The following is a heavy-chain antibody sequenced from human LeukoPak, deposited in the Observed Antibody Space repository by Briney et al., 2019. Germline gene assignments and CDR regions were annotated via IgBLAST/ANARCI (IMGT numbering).Heavy chain of an antibody. CDR2: IYYSGST. CDR1: GGSISSSSYY. CDR3: ARDRVAGPYYYYYGMDV. Sequence: SETLSLTCTVSGGSISSSSYYWSWIRQHPGKGLEWIGYIYYSGSTYYNPSLKSRVTISVDTSKNQFSLKLSSVTAADTAVYYCARDRVAGPYYYYYGMDVWGQGTTVTVSS. V-gene: IGHV4-31*03. D-gene: IGHD6-19*01. J-gene: IGHJ6*02.